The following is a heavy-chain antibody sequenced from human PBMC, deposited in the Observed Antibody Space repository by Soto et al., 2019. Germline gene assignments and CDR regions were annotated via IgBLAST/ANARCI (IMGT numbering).Heavy chain of an antibody. CDR3: ARRCSSTRCLDP. CDR1: GYTFTSYG. J-gene: IGHJ2*01. D-gene: IGHD2-2*01. CDR2: ISGYNSNT. V-gene: IGHV1-18*01. Sequence: QVQLVQSGAEVKKPGASVKVSCKASGYTFTSYGICWVRQAPGQGLEWLGWISGYNSNTNDAQNLQGRVTMTTDTSTSTVYMELRSLRSDDTAVYYCARRCSSTRCLDPWGRGTLVIVSS.